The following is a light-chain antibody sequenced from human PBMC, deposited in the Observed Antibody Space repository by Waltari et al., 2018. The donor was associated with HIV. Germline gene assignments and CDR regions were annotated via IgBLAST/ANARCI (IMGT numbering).Light chain of an antibody. J-gene: IGLJ3*02. Sequence: QTVVTQAPSFSVSPGGTVTLTCGLSSGSVSTSSYPSWYQQTPGQAPRTLIYSTNTRSSGVPDRFSGSILGNKAALTITGAQADDESDYYCVLFMGNGIWVFGGGTKLTVL. CDR2: STN. V-gene: IGLV8-61*01. CDR1: SGSVSTSSY. CDR3: VLFMGNGIWV.